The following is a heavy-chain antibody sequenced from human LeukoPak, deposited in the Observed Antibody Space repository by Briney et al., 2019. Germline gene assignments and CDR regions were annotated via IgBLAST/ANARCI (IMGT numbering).Heavy chain of an antibody. CDR1: GFIFSSFA. J-gene: IGHJ4*02. Sequence: GGSLRLPCAASGFIFSSFAMNWVHQAPGKGLEWVSYISPTYDIYYSDSVRGRFTISRDNAKNSLYLQMNSLRDEDTAVYYCARDHNWGFDYWGQGTLVAVSS. CDR2: ISPTYDI. CDR3: ARDHNWGFDY. V-gene: IGHV3-48*02. D-gene: IGHD7-27*01.